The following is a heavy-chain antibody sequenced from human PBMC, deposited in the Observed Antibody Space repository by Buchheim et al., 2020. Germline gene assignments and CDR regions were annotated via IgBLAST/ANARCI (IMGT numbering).Heavy chain of an antibody. D-gene: IGHD3-22*01. CDR3: ARDQTIIVVAPGDY. CDR1: GFTFSNYW. CDR2: IKQDGSEK. V-gene: IGHV3-7*01. J-gene: IGHJ4*02. Sequence: EVQLVESGGGLVQPGGSLRLSCTASGFTFSNYWMTWVRQAPGKGLEWVANIKQDGSEKYYVDSVKGRFTISRDTAKNSLYLQMNSVRAEDTAVYYCARDQTIIVVAPGDYWGQGTL.